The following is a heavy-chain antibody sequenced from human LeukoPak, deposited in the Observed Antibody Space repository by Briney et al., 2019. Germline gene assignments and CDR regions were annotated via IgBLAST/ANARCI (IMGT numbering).Heavy chain of an antibody. Sequence: ASVKVSCKASGYTFTGYYMHWVRQAPGQGLEWMGWINPNSGGTNYAQKFQGRVTMTRDTSISTAYMELSRLRSDDTAVYYCARDPSYGSGSSLNWFDPWGQGTLVTVSS. D-gene: IGHD3-10*01. V-gene: IGHV1-2*02. J-gene: IGHJ5*02. CDR1: GYTFTGYY. CDR3: ARDPSYGSGSSLNWFDP. CDR2: INPNSGGT.